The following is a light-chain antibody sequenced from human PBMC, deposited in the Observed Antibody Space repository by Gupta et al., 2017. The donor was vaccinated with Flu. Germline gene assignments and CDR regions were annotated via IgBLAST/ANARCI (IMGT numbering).Light chain of an antibody. CDR2: EGT. J-gene: IGLJ3*02. CDR3: SSSAGSRVWV. Sequence: QSALTQPASVSGSPGQSITISCAGTSSDVASSHLVSWYQQHPGKAPTLIIYEGTKRPSGVSDRFSAAKSGNSASLTVFGLQAEDEADYYCSSSAGSRVWVFGGGTSLTGL. V-gene: IGLV2-23*01. CDR1: SSDVASSHL.